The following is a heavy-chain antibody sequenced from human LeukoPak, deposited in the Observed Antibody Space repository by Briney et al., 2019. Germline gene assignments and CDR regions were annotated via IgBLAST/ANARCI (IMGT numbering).Heavy chain of an antibody. D-gene: IGHD5-12*01. CDR3: ARQSGYDFSYFDY. V-gene: IGHV4-34*01. Sequence: PSETLSLTCAVYGGSFSGYYWSWIRQPPGKGLEWIGEINHSGSTNYNPSLKSRVTISVDTSKNQFSLELSSVTAADTAVYYCARQSGYDFSYFDYWGQGTLVTVSS. CDR1: GGSFSGYY. J-gene: IGHJ4*02. CDR2: INHSGST.